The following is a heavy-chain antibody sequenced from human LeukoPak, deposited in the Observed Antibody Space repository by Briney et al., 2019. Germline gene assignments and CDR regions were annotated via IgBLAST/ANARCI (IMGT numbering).Heavy chain of an antibody. J-gene: IGHJ4*02. CDR1: GFTFSSYA. Sequence: PGGSLRLSCAASGFTFSSYAMSWVRQAPGKGLEWVSDISGSGGSTYHADSVKGRFTISRDNSRNTLYLQMNSLRAEDTAVYYCAKVGGSGTYYEVDYWGQGTLVTVSS. CDR3: AKVGGSGTYYEVDY. V-gene: IGHV3-23*01. D-gene: IGHD3-10*01. CDR2: ISGSGGST.